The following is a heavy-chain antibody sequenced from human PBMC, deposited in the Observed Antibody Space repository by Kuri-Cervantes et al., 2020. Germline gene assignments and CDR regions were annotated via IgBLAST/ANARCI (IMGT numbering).Heavy chain of an antibody. D-gene: IGHD1-7*01. Sequence: ASVKVSCKASGYTFTSYDINWVRQATGQGLEWMGWMNPNSGNTGYAQKFQGRVTMTRNTSISTAYMELSSLRSEDTAVYYCARGGYNWNYVVSGGWDWFDPWGQGTLVTVSS. CDR3: ARGGYNWNYVVSGGWDWFDP. CDR1: GYTFTSYD. CDR2: MNPNSGNT. J-gene: IGHJ5*02. V-gene: IGHV1-8*01.